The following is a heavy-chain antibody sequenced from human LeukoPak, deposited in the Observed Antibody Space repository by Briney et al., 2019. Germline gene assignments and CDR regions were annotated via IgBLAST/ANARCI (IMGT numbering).Heavy chain of an antibody. J-gene: IGHJ3*02. CDR1: GYTFTGYY. Sequence: ASVKVSCKASGYTFTGYYMLWVRQAPGQGLEWMGWINPNSGGTNYAQKFQGRVTMTRDTSISTAYMELSRLRSDDTAVYYCARVIRYSSSFDAFDIWGQGTMVTVSS. CDR2: INPNSGGT. CDR3: ARVIRYSSSFDAFDI. D-gene: IGHD6-13*01. V-gene: IGHV1-2*02.